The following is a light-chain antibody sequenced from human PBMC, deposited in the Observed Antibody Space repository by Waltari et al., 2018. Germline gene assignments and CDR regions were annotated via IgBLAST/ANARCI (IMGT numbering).Light chain of an antibody. CDR3: QQRGNWPLT. J-gene: IGKJ4*01. CDR1: QSVSSF. V-gene: IGKV3-11*01. CDR2: DAS. Sequence: ELVLTQSPATLSLSPGERATLPCRASQSVSSFLAWYQQKPGQAPRLLIYDASNRATGIPARFSGSGSGTDFTLTISSLEPEDFAVYYCQQRGNWPLTFGGGTKVEIK.